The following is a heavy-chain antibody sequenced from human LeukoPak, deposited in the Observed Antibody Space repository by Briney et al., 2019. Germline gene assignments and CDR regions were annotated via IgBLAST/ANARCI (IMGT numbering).Heavy chain of an antibody. CDR1: GFTFSTYG. D-gene: IGHD5-24*01. CDR2: ISGSGGST. Sequence: PGGSLRLSCVASGFTFSTYGMSWVRQAPGKGLEWVSAISGSGGSTYYADSVKGRFTISRDSSKNTLYLQMNSLRPEDTGVYYCAKDQDRMATITPDYWGQGTLVTVSS. J-gene: IGHJ4*02. CDR3: AKDQDRMATITPDY. V-gene: IGHV3-23*01.